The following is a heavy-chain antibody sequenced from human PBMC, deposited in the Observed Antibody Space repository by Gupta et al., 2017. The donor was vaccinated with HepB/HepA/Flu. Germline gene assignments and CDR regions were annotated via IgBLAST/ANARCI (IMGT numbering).Heavy chain of an antibody. V-gene: IGHV3-48*03. CDR3: GRNGGWIAGRYYYGLDV. CDR2: ISSSGAST. Sequence: EMQLVESGGDVVRPGGSLRLSCRTSGFDLGSFEMNWVRQVPGKGLEWIGNISSSGASTLYANSMKGRFTISRDNAKSSLFLQVNSLRLEDTGVYYCGRNGGWIAGRYYYGLDVWGQGTTVTVS. D-gene: IGHD3-10*01. J-gene: IGHJ6*01. CDR1: GFDLGSFE.